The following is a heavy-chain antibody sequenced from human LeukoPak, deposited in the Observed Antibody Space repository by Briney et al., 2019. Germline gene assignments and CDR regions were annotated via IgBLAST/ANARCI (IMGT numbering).Heavy chain of an antibody. J-gene: IGHJ4*02. CDR1: GFTFSGYW. D-gene: IGHD3-22*01. V-gene: IGHV3-74*01. Sequence: GGSLRLSCAASGFTFSGYWMHWVRHAPGKGLVWVSRINTDGGNTNYADSVKGRFTISRDNAKNSLYLQMNSLRAEDTAVYYCARDRGWRSSGYYLYYFDFWGQGTLVTVSS. CDR2: INTDGGNT. CDR3: ARDRGWRSSGYYLYYFDF.